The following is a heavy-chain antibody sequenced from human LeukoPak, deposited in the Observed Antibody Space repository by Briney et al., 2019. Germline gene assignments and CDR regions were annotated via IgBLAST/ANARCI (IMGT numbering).Heavy chain of an antibody. CDR2: ISGSGGST. Sequence: GGSLRLSCAASGFTFSSYAMSWVRQAPGKGLEWVSAISGSGGSTYYADSVKGRFTISRDNSKNTLYLQMNSLRAEDTAVYYCARHLAGSKLAYYYYYYGMDVWGQGTTVTVSS. V-gene: IGHV3-23*01. D-gene: IGHD6-6*01. CDR1: GFTFSSYA. J-gene: IGHJ6*02. CDR3: ARHLAGSKLAYYYYYYGMDV.